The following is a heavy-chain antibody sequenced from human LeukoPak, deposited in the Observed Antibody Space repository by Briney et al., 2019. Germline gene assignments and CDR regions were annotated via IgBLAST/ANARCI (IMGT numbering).Heavy chain of an antibody. CDR2: ITSSSSYI. CDR3: ARHVVAVGFDY. CDR1: GFTFRRYG. Sequence: PGGSLRLSCAASGFTFRRYGMSWVRQAPGKGLEWVSSITSSSSYIYYADSVKGRFTISRDNAKNSLYLQMNSLRVEDTAVYYCARHVVAVGFDYWGQGTLVTVSS. J-gene: IGHJ4*02. V-gene: IGHV3-21*01. D-gene: IGHD3-22*01.